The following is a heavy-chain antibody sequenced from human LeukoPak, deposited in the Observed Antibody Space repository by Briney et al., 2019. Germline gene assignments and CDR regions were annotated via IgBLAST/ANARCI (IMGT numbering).Heavy chain of an antibody. CDR3: AKGFCTGASCYVLDS. D-gene: IGHD2-15*01. Sequence: ASVKVSCKASGYTFTGYYMHWVRQAPGQGLEWMGWINPNSGGTNYAQKFQGRVTMTRDTSISTVYMDLSSLTSEDTAIYYCAKGFCTGASCYVLDSWGQGTLVTVSS. J-gene: IGHJ4*02. CDR2: INPNSGGT. V-gene: IGHV1-2*02. CDR1: GYTFTGYY.